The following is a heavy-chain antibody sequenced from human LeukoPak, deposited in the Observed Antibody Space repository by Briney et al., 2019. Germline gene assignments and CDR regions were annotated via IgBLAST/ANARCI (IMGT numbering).Heavy chain of an antibody. CDR1: GFTFSSYA. CDR3: AREGDYGDYDY. Sequence: GRSLRLSCAASGFTFSSYAMHWVRQAPGKGLEWVAVISYDGSNKYYADSVKGRFTISRDNSKTTLYLQMNSLRAEDTAVYYCAREGDYGDYDYWGQGTLVTVSS. V-gene: IGHV3-30-3*01. CDR2: ISYDGSNK. J-gene: IGHJ4*02. D-gene: IGHD4-17*01.